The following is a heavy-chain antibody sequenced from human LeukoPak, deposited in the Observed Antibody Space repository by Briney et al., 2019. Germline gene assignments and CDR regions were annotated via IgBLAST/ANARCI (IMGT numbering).Heavy chain of an antibody. CDR2: INHSGST. CDR3: ARGTFLRATIAFDI. CDR1: GGSFSGYY. J-gene: IGHJ3*02. V-gene: IGHV4-34*01. Sequence: SETLSLTCAVYGGSFSGYYWSWIRQPPGKGLEWIGEINHSGSTNYDPSLKSRVTISVDTSKNQFSLKLSSVTAADTAVYYCARGTFLRATIAFDIWGQGTMVTVSS. D-gene: IGHD5-12*01.